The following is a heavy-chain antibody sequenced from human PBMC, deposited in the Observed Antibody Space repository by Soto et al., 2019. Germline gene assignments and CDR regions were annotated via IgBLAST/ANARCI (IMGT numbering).Heavy chain of an antibody. CDR1: GFTFSKYA. CDR2: ISDSGVTT. J-gene: IGHJ3*02. CDR3: AKGKGTGVTCVGAFDI. V-gene: IGHV3-23*01. Sequence: EVQLLESGGGLVQPGGSLRLSCAASGFTFSKYAMSWVRQAPGKGLDWVSGISDSGVTTYSADSVKGRFTISRDNSKNTLYLQMNSLRAEDTAVYYCAKGKGTGVTCVGAFDIWGQGTMVTVSS. D-gene: IGHD2-8*02.